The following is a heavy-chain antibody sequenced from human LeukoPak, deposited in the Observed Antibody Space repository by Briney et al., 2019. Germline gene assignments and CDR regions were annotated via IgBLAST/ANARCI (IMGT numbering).Heavy chain of an antibody. CDR1: GYSFTSYW. CDR3: ARASAASWYYFDY. CDR2: IYPGDSDT. J-gene: IGHJ4*02. D-gene: IGHD6-13*01. Sequence: GESLKISCKGSGYSFTSYWIGWVRQMPGKGLEWMGIIYPGDSDTRYSPSFQGQVPISADKSISTAYLQWSSLKASDTAMYFCARASAASWYYFDYWGQGTLVTVSS. V-gene: IGHV5-51*01.